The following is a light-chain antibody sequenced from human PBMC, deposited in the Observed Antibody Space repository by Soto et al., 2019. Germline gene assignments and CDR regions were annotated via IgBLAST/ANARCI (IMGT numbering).Light chain of an antibody. CDR2: DVT. J-gene: IGLJ3*02. Sequence: QSALTQPASVSGSPGQSVTISCSGSSSDVGAYNYVSWYQRHPGKAPKLMIYDVTNRPSGVSNRFSGSKSGNTASLTISGLQAEAEADYLCSSYTSSSTVVFGGGSKLTVL. CDR3: SSYTSSSTVV. CDR1: SSDVGAYNY. V-gene: IGLV2-14*01.